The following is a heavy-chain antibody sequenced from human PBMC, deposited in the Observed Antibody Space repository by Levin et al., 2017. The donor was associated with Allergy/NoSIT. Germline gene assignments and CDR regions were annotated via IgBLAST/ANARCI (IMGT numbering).Heavy chain of an antibody. CDR3: ARDYKYSSSSGFGY. D-gene: IGHD6-6*01. Sequence: RASVKVSCKASGYMFTSHGINWVRQAPGQGLEWMGWISPYNGNTNYAQKFQGRVTMTTEKSTNTVYMDLRSLKSDETAIYYCARDYKYSSSSGFGYWGQGTLITVSS. CDR2: ISPYNGNT. CDR1: GYMFTSHG. J-gene: IGHJ4*02. V-gene: IGHV1-18*01.